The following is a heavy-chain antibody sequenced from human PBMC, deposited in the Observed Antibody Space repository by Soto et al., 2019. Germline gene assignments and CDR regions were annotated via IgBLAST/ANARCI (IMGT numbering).Heavy chain of an antibody. CDR1: GFTLSSYD. D-gene: IGHD4-4*01. CDR3: VRHAKLTSVTANVGYYYGLDI. V-gene: IGHV3-23*01. Sequence: GGSLRLSCGASGFTLSSYDMSWVRLAPGKGLEWVSVIGSSGGGTYYADSVKGRFTISRDNSKLYLQMSRLRAEDTALYMCVRHAKLTSVTANVGYYYGLDIWGQGTTVTVSS. CDR2: IGSSGGGT. J-gene: IGHJ6*02.